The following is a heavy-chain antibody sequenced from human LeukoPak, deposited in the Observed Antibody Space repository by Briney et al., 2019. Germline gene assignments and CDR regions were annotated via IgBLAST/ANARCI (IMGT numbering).Heavy chain of an antibody. J-gene: IGHJ4*02. CDR1: GFTFSSFA. Sequence: GGSLRLSCAASGFTFSSFAMHWVRQAPGKGLEWVAVISSGGTDKYYADSVKGRFTISRDNSKNTLYLQMNSLRAEDTAVYYCAKREGTYFDYWGQGTLVTVSS. CDR3: AKREGTYFDY. D-gene: IGHD1-26*01. V-gene: IGHV3-30*04. CDR2: ISSGGTDK.